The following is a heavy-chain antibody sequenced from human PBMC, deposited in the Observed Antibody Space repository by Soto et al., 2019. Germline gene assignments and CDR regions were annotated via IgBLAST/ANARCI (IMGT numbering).Heavy chain of an antibody. D-gene: IGHD3-10*01. CDR2: INSDGSST. CDR3: ARDRAGDFDY. Sequence: VGSLRLSCAASGFTFSSYWMHWVRQAPGEGLVWVSRINSDGSSTSYADSVKGRFTISRDNAKNTLYLQMNSLRAEDTAVYYCARDRAGDFDYWGQGTLVTVSS. V-gene: IGHV3-74*01. CDR1: GFTFSSYW. J-gene: IGHJ4*02.